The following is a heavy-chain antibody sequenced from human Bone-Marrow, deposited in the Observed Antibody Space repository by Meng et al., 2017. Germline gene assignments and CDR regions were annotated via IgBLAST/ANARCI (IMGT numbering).Heavy chain of an antibody. CDR1: GYSFTSYW. Sequence: SLKISCKGSGYSFTSYWIGWVRQMPGKGLEWVSGISWNSGSIGYADSVKGRFTISRDNAKNSLYLQMNSLRAEDTALYYCAKLSGWFDPWGQGTLVTVSS. CDR3: AKLSGWFDP. V-gene: IGHV3-9*01. D-gene: IGHD3-10*01. CDR2: ISWNSGSI. J-gene: IGHJ5*02.